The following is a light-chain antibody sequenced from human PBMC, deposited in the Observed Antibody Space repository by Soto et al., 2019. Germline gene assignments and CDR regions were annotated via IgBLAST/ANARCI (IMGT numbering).Light chain of an antibody. CDR1: SSNIGAGYD. CDR3: QSYDSSLSGSV. J-gene: IGLJ2*01. CDR2: GNS. V-gene: IGLV1-40*01. Sequence: QSVLTQPPSVSGAPGQRVTISGTGSSSNIGAGYDVHWYQQLPGTAPKLLIYGNSNRPSGVPDRFSGYKSGTSASLAITGLQAEDEADYYCQSYDSSLSGSVFGGGTKLTVL.